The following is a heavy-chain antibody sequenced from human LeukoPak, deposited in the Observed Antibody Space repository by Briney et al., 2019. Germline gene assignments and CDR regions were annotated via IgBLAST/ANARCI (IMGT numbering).Heavy chain of an antibody. CDR1: GGSINSYY. CDR3: ARTTEGGYTYGYFYYYSMDV. Sequence: SETLSLTCSVSGGSINSYYWNWIRQAPGKGLEWIGYIYYSGSTNYTPSLKSRVTISVDTSKNQFSLKLTSVTAADTAVYYCARTTEGGYTYGYFYYYSMDVWGKGTTVTVSS. V-gene: IGHV4-59*01. CDR2: IYYSGST. D-gene: IGHD5-18*01. J-gene: IGHJ6*03.